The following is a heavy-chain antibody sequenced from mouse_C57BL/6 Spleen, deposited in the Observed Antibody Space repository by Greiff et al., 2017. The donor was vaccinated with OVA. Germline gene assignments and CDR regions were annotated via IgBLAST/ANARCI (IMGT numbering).Heavy chain of an antibody. V-gene: IGHV1-64*01. CDR2: IHPNSGST. CDR3: ARPHYYGSSPGYFDV. J-gene: IGHJ1*03. D-gene: IGHD1-1*01. Sequence: VQLQQPGAELVKPGASVKLSCKASGYTFTSYWMHWVKQRPGQGLEWIGMIHPNSGSTNYNEKFKSKATLTVAKSSSTAYMQLSSLTSEDSAVYDGARPHYYGSSPGYFDVWGTGTTVTVSS. CDR1: GYTFTSYW.